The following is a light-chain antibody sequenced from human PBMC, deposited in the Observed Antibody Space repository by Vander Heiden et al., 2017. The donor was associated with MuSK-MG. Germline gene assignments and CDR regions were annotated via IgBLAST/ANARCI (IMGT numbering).Light chain of an antibody. CDR3: QQYGSSPSVT. CDR2: GAS. Sequence: LLPPPAILSLSPGRRATHSCRASQGVSSSYLAWYQPKPGQGPRLPIYGASSRATGIPDRFSGSGSGTDFTLTISRLEPEDFAVYYRQQYGSSPSVTFGQGTRLEIK. V-gene: IGKV3-20*01. CDR1: QGVSSSY. J-gene: IGKJ5*01.